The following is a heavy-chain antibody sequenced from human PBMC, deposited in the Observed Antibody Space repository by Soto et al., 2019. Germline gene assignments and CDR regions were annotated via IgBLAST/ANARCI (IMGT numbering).Heavy chain of an antibody. CDR2: IYYSGST. CDR1: GDSISRNSYY. Sequence: QLQLQESGPGLVKPSETLSLTCTVSGDSISRNSYYCDWIRQPPGKGMEWIGTIYYSGSTSYNPSLKSRVTISVDTSKNQFSLKVSSVTAADTAVYYCARRVRFPPSRYYVMDVCGQGTTVTVSS. CDR3: ARRVRFPPSRYYVMDV. V-gene: IGHV4-39*01. J-gene: IGHJ6*02.